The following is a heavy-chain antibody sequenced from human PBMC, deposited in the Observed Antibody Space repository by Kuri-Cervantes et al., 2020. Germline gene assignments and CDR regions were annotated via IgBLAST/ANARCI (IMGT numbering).Heavy chain of an antibody. V-gene: IGHV3-7*01. CDR1: GFTVSSNY. CDR2: INQDGSEE. Sequence: GESLKISCAASGFTVSSNYMSWVRQAPGKGLEWVANINQDGSEEFYVDSVKGRFTISRDNAKNSAHLQMNSLRAEDTAVYYCAREGDVVVVPADKGGFDYWGQGTLVTVSS. D-gene: IGHD2-2*01. J-gene: IGHJ4*02. CDR3: AREGDVVVVPADKGGFDY.